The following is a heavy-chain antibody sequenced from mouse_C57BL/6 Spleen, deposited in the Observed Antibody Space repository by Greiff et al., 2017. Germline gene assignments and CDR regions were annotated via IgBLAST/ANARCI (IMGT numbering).Heavy chain of an antibody. V-gene: IGHV5-4*03. Sequence: DVKLVESGGGLVKPGGSLKLSCAASGFTFSSYAMSWVRQTPEKRLEWVATISDGGSYTYYPDNVKGRFTISRDNAKNNLYLQMSHLKSEDTAMYYCARGRGVMDYWGQGTSVTVAS. CDR3: ARGRGVMDY. CDR2: ISDGGSYT. D-gene: IGHD3-1*01. J-gene: IGHJ4*01. CDR1: GFTFSSYA.